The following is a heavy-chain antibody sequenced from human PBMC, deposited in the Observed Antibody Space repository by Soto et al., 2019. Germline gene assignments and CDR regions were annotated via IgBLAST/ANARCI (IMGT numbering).Heavy chain of an antibody. CDR1: GYTFTSYY. Sequence: ESLKISCKASGYTFTSYYMHWVRQAPGQGLEWMGIINPSGGSTSYAQKFQGRVTMTRDTSTSTVYMELSSLRSEDTAVYYCARGPSKAFDIWGQGTMVTVSS. CDR2: INPSGGST. CDR3: ARGPSKAFDI. J-gene: IGHJ3*02. V-gene: IGHV1-46*01.